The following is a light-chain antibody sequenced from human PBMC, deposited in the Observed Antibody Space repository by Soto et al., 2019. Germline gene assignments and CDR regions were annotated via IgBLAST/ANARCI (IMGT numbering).Light chain of an antibody. CDR3: QQDYNSAFT. V-gene: IGKV1-39*01. J-gene: IGKJ4*01. CDR1: QSIDSD. CDR2: AAS. Sequence: DIQGTQSPSSLSASVGDSVTLACQTSQSIDSDIHWYQQKSGKPPKLLIYAASNLQDGVPSRFGGGGSGTEFTLPNSRLQPEDFASYSFQQDYNSAFTFGRGTKVDIK.